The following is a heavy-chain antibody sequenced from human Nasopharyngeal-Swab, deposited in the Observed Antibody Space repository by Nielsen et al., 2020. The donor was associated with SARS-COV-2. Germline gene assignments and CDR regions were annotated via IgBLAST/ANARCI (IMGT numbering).Heavy chain of an antibody. Sequence: ASVKVSCKASGYTFTGDYMHWVRQAPGQGLEWMGRINPNSGGTNYAQKFQGRVTMTRDTSISTAYMELSRLRSDDTVVYYCARGLMEYGSGSYEDEEWFDPWGQGTLVTVSS. D-gene: IGHD3-10*01. V-gene: IGHV1-2*05. J-gene: IGHJ5*02. CDR1: GYTFTGDY. CDR2: INPNSGGT. CDR3: ARGLMEYGSGSYEDEEWFDP.